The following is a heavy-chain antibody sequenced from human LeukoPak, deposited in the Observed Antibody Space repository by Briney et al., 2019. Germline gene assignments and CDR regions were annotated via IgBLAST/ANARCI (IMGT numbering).Heavy chain of an antibody. J-gene: IGHJ4*02. CDR1: GFTLSNYG. Sequence: GGSLRLSCAASGFTLSNYGMNWVRQAPGKGLEWVSTISVRDSNPYYADSVTGRFTISRDNSKNTLYRQMNSLRAEDTAVYYCAKRSDYGGSGNYFDFWGQGTPVTVSS. D-gene: IGHD4-23*01. CDR2: ISVRDSNP. V-gene: IGHV3-23*01. CDR3: AKRSDYGGSGNYFDF.